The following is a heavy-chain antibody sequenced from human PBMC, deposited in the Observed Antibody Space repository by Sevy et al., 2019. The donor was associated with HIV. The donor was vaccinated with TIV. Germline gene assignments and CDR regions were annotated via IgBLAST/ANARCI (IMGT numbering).Heavy chain of an antibody. V-gene: IGHV3-48*01. Sequence: GGSLRLSCAASGFTFSSYSMNWVRQAPGKGLEWVSFISSSGRTIYYADSVKGRFTISRNNAKHSLSLQMNSLRADDTAVYFCAREPPTAGYYGLDVWGRGTTVTVSS. CDR3: AREPPTAGYYGLDV. CDR2: ISSSGRTI. CDR1: GFTFSSYS. J-gene: IGHJ6*02. D-gene: IGHD6-25*01.